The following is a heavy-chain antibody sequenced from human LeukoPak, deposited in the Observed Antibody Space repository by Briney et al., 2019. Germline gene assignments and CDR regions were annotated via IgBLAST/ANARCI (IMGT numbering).Heavy chain of an antibody. CDR2: ISYDEKEK. V-gene: IGHV3-30*03. D-gene: IGHD1-14*01. J-gene: IGHJ4*02. Sequence: GGSLRLSCGVSGFTFSSYGMHWVRQAPGKGLGWVAVISYDEKEKYYAESVKGRFTISRDYSKNTVSLQMNDLRVEDTAVYYCARDQSNHHFDYWGQGTLVTVSS. CDR3: ARDQSNHHFDY. CDR1: GFTFSSYG.